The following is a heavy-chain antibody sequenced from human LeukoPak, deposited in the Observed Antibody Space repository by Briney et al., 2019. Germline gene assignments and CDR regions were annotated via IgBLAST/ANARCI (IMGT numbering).Heavy chain of an antibody. D-gene: IGHD3-22*01. CDR3: ARGGPYYYDSSGSPNFDY. CDR1: GGSISSYY. J-gene: IGHJ4*02. Sequence: PSETLSLTCTVSGGSISSYYWSWIRQPPGKGLEWIGYIYDSGSTNYNPSLKSRVTISVDTSKNQFSLKLSSVTAADTAVYYCARGGPYYYDSSGSPNFDYWGQGTLVTVSS. V-gene: IGHV4-59*01. CDR2: IYDSGST.